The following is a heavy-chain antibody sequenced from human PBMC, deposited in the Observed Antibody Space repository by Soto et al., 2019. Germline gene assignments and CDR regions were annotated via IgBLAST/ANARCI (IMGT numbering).Heavy chain of an antibody. V-gene: IGHV1-3*05. J-gene: IGHJ4*02. D-gene: IGHD2-21*02. CDR3: ARSIVVVTALDY. Sequence: QVQLVQSGADEKKPGDSVKGSCKASGYTFTSYPIHRVRQAPGQRREWRGWINAGNGNTKYSQKFQGRVTITRDTSASTAYMELSIQRYDETAVYYGARSIVVVTALDYWGQGTLVTVSS. CDR2: INAGNGNT. CDR1: GYTFTSYP.